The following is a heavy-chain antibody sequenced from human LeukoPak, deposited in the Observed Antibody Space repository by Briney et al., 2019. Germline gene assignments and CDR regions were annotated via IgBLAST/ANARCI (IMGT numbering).Heavy chain of an antibody. CDR1: GGSISSYY. V-gene: IGHV4-59*08. CDR2: IYYSGST. CDR3: ATSSGTLGVGAFDI. Sequence: SETLSLTCTVSGGSISSYYWSWIRQPPGKGLEWIGYIYYSGSTNYNPSLKSRVTISVDTSKNRFSLKLSSVTAADTAVYYCATSSGTLGVGAFDIWGQGTMVTVSS. J-gene: IGHJ3*02. D-gene: IGHD3-22*01.